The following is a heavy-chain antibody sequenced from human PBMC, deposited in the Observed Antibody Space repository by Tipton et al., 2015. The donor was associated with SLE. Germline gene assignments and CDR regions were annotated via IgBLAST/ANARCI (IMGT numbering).Heavy chain of an antibody. D-gene: IGHD6-13*01. J-gene: IGHJ6*02. CDR1: GFTLSSYA. V-gene: IGHV3-30*04. Sequence: SLRLSCASSGFTLSSYAIHWLRQAPGKGREWVAVISYDGSYKYYADSVKGRVTISRDNSKNTLYLQMNSLRAEDAPVYYCARDSGRIAAAGTDYYHGMDVWGQGTSVTVSS. CDR3: ARDSGRIAAAGTDYYHGMDV. CDR2: ISYDGSYK.